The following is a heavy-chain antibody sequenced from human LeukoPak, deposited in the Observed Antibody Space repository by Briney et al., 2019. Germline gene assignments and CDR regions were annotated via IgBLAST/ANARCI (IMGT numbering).Heavy chain of an antibody. CDR3: ARTLTTRGDFDY. J-gene: IGHJ4*02. CDR2: IIPIFGTA. D-gene: IGHD4-11*01. CDR1: GGTFSSYA. Sequence: SVKVSCKASGGTFSSYAISWVRQAPGQGLEWMGGIIPIFGTANYAQKFQGRVTITTDESTSTAYMELSSLRSEDTAVYYCARTLTTRGDFDYWGQRTLVTVSS. V-gene: IGHV1-69*05.